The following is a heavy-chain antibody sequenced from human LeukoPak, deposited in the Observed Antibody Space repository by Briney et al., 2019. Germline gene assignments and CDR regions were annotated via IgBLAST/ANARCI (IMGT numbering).Heavy chain of an antibody. CDR1: GGSISSYY. CDR3: ARTLTYYYGMDV. CDR2: IYYSGST. J-gene: IGHJ6*04. V-gene: IGHV4-59*01. Sequence: SETVSLTCTVSGGSISSYYWSWIRQPPGKGLEWIGYIYYSGSTNYNPSLKSRVTISVDTSKNQFSLKLSSVTAADTAVYYCARTLTYYYGMDVWGKGTTVTVSS.